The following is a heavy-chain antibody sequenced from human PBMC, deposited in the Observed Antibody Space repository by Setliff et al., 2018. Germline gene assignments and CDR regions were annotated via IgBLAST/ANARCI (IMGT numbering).Heavy chain of an antibody. CDR3: ARDQGSYGYRAFDF. V-gene: IGHV3-21*01. CDR2: IDSSSTWI. D-gene: IGHD5-18*01. J-gene: IGHJ4*02. Sequence: PGGSLRLSCAASGFTAGGNYMNWVRQAPGKGLEWVPSIDSSSTWIYYADSVKGRFTISRDNAKNSLYLQMNSLRAEDTAVYYCARDQGSYGYRAFDFWGQGTLVTVSS. CDR1: GFTAGGNY.